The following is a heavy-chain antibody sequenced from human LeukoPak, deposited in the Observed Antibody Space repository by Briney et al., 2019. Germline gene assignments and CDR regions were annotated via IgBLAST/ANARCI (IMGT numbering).Heavy chain of an antibody. Sequence: TGGSLRLSCAASGFTFSSYGMHWVRQAPGKGLEWVAVIWYDGSNKYYADSVKGRFTISRDNSKNTLYLQMNSLRAEDTAVHYCARAGGIAVAVYYYYGMDVWGQGTTVTVSS. V-gene: IGHV3-33*01. CDR2: IWYDGSNK. J-gene: IGHJ6*02. D-gene: IGHD6-19*01. CDR1: GFTFSSYG. CDR3: ARAGGIAVAVYYYYGMDV.